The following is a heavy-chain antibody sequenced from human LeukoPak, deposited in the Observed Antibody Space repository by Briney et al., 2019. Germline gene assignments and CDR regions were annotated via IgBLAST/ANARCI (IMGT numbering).Heavy chain of an antibody. CDR2: MNPNSSNT. D-gene: IGHD1-26*01. Sequence: ASVKVSCKASGYTFTSYDINWVRQATGQGLEWMGWMNPNSSNTGYAQKFQGRVTMTRNTSISTAYMELSSLRSEDTAVYYCATWPSIVFPEDGMDVWGQGTTVTVSS. J-gene: IGHJ6*02. CDR3: ATWPSIVFPEDGMDV. CDR1: GYTFTSYD. V-gene: IGHV1-8*01.